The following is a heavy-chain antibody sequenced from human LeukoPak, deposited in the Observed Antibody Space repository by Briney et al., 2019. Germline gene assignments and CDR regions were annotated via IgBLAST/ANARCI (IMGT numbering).Heavy chain of an antibody. V-gene: IGHV1-69*05. CDR3: ARDSYEPPTTLWSGYYRPQTFDY. J-gene: IGHJ4*02. CDR1: GGTFSSYA. D-gene: IGHD3-3*01. CDR2: IIPIFGTA. Sequence: SVKVSFKASGGTFSSYAISWVRQAPGQGLEWMGGIIPIFGTANYAQKFQGRVTITTDESTSTAYMELSSLRSEDTAVYYCARDSYEPPTTLWSGYYRPQTFDYWGQGTLVTVSS.